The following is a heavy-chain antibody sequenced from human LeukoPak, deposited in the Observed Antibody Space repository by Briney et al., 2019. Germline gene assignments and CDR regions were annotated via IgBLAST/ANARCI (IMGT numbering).Heavy chain of an antibody. D-gene: IGHD3-22*01. J-gene: IGHJ4*02. Sequence: SETLSLTCTVSGGSISSSSYYWGWIRQPPGKGLEWIGNIYYSGSTYYNPSLKSRVTISGDTSKNRFSLRLSSVTAADTAVYYCARDRSYYSDTGTDYWGQGALVTVSS. CDR3: ARDRSYYSDTGTDY. CDR2: IYYSGST. CDR1: GGSISSSSYY. V-gene: IGHV4-39*07.